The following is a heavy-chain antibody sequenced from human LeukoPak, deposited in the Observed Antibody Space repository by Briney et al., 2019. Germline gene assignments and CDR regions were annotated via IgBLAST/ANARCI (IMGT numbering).Heavy chain of an antibody. CDR2: INSDGSGT. V-gene: IGHV3-74*01. J-gene: IGHJ3*02. CDR3: ARDRLTNDAFGI. Sequence: PGGSLSLSCAASGFTFNSYWMHWVRQAPGKGLVWVSRINSDGSGTSDADFVKGRFTISRDNSKNTLYLQMNSLRAEDTAMYYCARDRLTNDAFGIWGQGTMVTVSS. D-gene: IGHD2-8*01. CDR1: GFTFNSYW.